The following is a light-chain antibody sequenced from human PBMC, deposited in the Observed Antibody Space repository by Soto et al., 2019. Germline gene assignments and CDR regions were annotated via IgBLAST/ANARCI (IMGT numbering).Light chain of an antibody. CDR1: HYITTY. J-gene: IGKJ4*01. CDR2: RAS. Sequence: DIQMTQSPSSVSAIVGDRVTITCRASHYITTYLHWYQQKPGKAPTLLIYRASNLQPGVPSRFSGSGAGTDFTLTITSLQPEDFATYYCQQSYNQPVTFGGGTTVEIK. CDR3: QQSYNQPVT. V-gene: IGKV1-39*01.